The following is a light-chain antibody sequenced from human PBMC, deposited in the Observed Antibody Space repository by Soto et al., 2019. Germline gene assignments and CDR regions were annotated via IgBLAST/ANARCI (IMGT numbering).Light chain of an antibody. Sequence: EIVLTQSPGTLSLSPGERATLSCRASQSVSNNYLAWYQQKPGQAPRLLIYGAFNRATGIPDRFRGSGYGTDFTLTISRMAAEDSAVYYCEQYGSSGTLGQGTKVDIK. CDR1: QSVSNNY. V-gene: IGKV3-20*01. CDR2: GAF. CDR3: EQYGSSGT. J-gene: IGKJ1*01.